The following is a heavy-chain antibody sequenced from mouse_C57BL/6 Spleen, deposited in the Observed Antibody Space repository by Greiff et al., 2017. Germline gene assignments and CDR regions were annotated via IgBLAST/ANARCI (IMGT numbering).Heavy chain of an antibody. CDR1: GFSFNTYA. CDR2: IRSKSNNYAT. V-gene: IGHV10-1*01. CDR3: VRHGGSSPYAMDY. Sequence: EVKVVESGGGLVQPKGSLKLSCAASGFSFNTYAMNWVRQAPGKGLEWVARIRSKSNNYATYYADSVKDRFTISRDDSESMLYLQMNNLKTEDTAMYYCVRHGGSSPYAMDYWGQGTSVTVSS. J-gene: IGHJ4*01. D-gene: IGHD1-1*01.